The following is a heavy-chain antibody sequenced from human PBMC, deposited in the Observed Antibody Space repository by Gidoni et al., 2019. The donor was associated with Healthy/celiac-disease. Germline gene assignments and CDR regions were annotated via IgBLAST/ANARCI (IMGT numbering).Heavy chain of an antibody. J-gene: IGHJ5*02. CDR1: GFPFSSYA. D-gene: IGHD3-3*01. CDR3: AKDASITIFGVVGNWFDP. V-gene: IGHV3-23*01. Sequence: EVQLLESGGGLVQPGGSLRLSCAASGFPFSSYAMSWVRQAPGKGLEWVSAISGSGGSTYYADSVKGRFTISRDNSKNTLYLQMNSLRAEDTAVYYCAKDASITIFGVVGNWFDPWGQGTLVTVSS. CDR2: ISGSGGST.